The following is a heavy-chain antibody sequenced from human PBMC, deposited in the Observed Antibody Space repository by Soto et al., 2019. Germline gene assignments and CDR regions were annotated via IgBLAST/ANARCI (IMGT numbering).Heavy chain of an antibody. CDR1: GFPFTGYA. D-gene: IGHD3-10*01. J-gene: IGHJ4*02. CDR2: ISGHGDAT. Sequence: TGGSLRLSCAACGFPFTGYAMSWVRQAPGKGLEWVSAISGHGDATFYADSVKGRFTISRDNSKNTLYLHMNSLRAEDTALYYCANSRVSMVRGLIIIPNYWGQGTLVTVSS. CDR3: ANSRVSMVRGLIIIPNY. V-gene: IGHV3-23*01.